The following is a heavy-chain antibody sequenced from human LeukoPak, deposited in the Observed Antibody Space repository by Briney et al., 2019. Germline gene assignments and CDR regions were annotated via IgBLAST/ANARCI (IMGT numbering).Heavy chain of an antibody. CDR2: INHSGST. Sequence: PSETLSLTCAVYGGSFSGYYWSWIRQPPGKGLEWIGEINHSGSTNYNPSLKSRVTISVDTSKNQFSLKLSSVTAADTAVYYCARAERFYYDSSGYYALAEYFQHWGQGTLVTVSS. V-gene: IGHV4-34*01. CDR3: ARAERFYYDSSGYYALAEYFQH. J-gene: IGHJ1*01. D-gene: IGHD3-22*01. CDR1: GGSFSGYY.